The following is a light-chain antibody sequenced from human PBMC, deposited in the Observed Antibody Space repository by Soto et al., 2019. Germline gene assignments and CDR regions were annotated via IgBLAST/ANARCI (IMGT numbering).Light chain of an antibody. CDR2: WAS. CDR3: QQYGSPIT. CDR1: QSVLYSSNNKNY. Sequence: DIVMTQSPDSLAVSLGERATINCKSSQSVLYSSNNKNYLAWYQQKPGQPPKLLIYWASTRATGIPDRFSGSGSGTDFTLTISRLEPEDFAVYYCQQYGSPITFGQGTRLQ. V-gene: IGKV4-1*01. J-gene: IGKJ5*01.